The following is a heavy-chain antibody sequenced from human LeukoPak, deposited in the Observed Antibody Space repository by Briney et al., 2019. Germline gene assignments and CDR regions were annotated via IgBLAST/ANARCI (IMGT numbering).Heavy chain of an antibody. V-gene: IGHV3-7*03. CDR3: AKDLYPHRYCTNGVCSIFDY. Sequence: GGSLRLSCAASGFTFTNYWMSWVRQAPGKGLEWVANIKQDGSEKYYVDSVKGRFTISRDNAKNSLYLQMNSLRAEDTALYYCAKDLYPHRYCTNGVCSIFDYWGQGTLVTVSS. D-gene: IGHD2-8*01. CDR1: GFTFTNYW. CDR2: IKQDGSEK. J-gene: IGHJ4*02.